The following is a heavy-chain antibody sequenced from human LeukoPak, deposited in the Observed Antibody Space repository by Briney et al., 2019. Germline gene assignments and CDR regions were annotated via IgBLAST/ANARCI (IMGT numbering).Heavy chain of an antibody. CDR1: GGTFSSYA. CDR3: ARGGGSYSDDAFDI. CDR2: IIPIFGIA. Sequence: GASVKVSCKASGGTFSSYAISWVRQAPGQGLEWMGRIIPIFGIANYAQKFQGRVTITADKSTSTAYMELSGLRSEDTAVYYCARGGGSYSDDAFDIWGQGTMVTVSS. D-gene: IGHD1-26*01. J-gene: IGHJ3*02. V-gene: IGHV1-69*04.